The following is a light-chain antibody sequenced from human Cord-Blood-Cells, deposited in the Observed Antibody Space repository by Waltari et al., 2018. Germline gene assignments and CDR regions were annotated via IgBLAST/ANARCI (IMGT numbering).Light chain of an antibody. V-gene: IGLV2-23*01. J-gene: IGLJ2*01. CDR1: SSDVGSYTL. CDR2: EGS. CDR3: CSYAGSSTVV. Sequence: QSALTQPASVSGSPGQSITISSTGTSSDVGSYTLFSWYQQHPGKAPKLMIYEGSKRPSGVSNRFSGSKSGNTASLTISGLQAEDEADYYCCSYAGSSTVVFGGGTKLTVL.